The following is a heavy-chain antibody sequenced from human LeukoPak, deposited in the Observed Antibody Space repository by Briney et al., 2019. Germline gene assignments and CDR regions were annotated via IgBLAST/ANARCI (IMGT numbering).Heavy chain of an antibody. J-gene: IGHJ3*02. CDR2: IKEDGSDK. Sequence: PGGSLRLSCAASGLTFSYYWMSWVRQAPGKGLEWVANIKEDGSDKYYVDSLRGRFTISRDNAKNSLSLQMNSLRAEDTGVYFCARIHVHGLDIWGQGTMVTVSS. V-gene: IGHV3-7*01. D-gene: IGHD2-8*01. CDR3: ARIHVHGLDI. CDR1: GLTFSYYW.